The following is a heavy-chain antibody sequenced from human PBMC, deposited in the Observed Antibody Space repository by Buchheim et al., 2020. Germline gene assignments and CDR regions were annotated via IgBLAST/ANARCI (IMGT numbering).Heavy chain of an antibody. Sequence: QVQLQESGPGLVKPSQTLSLTCTVSGGSISSGGYYWSWIRQHPGKGLEWIGYIYYSGSTYYNPSLKSRVTISVDTSKNQFSLKLSSVTAADTAVYYCARGMREWLRLRGGYYQYYGMDVWGQGTT. CDR2: IYYSGST. CDR1: GGSISSGGYY. V-gene: IGHV4-31*03. D-gene: IGHD5-12*01. J-gene: IGHJ6*02. CDR3: ARGMREWLRLRGGYYQYYGMDV.